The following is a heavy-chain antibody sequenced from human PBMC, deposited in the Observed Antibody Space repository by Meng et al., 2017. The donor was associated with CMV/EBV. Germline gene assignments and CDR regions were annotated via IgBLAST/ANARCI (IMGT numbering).Heavy chain of an antibody. D-gene: IGHD2-2*02. CDR3: ARSRYCSSTSCYRGNYYYYGMDV. CDR2: INHSVST. CDR1: GGSFSGYY. J-gene: IGHJ6*02. Sequence: GSLRLSCAVYGGSFSGYYWSWIRQPPGKGLEWIGEINHSVSTNYNPSLKSRVTISVDTSKNQFSLKLSSVTAADTAVYYCARSRYCSSTSCYRGNYYYYGMDVWGQGTTVTVSS. V-gene: IGHV4-34*01.